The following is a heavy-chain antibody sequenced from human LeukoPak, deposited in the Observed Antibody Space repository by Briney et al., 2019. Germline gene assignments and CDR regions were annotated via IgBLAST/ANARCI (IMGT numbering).Heavy chain of an antibody. V-gene: IGHV3-48*03. J-gene: IGHJ4*02. CDR1: GFTFSTYE. CDR2: ISSSDSTI. D-gene: IGHD3-10*01. Sequence: GGSLRLSCTASGFTFSTYEMNWVRQAPGKGLEWVSYISSSDSTIYYADSVKGRFTISRDNAKNTVYLQMSSLRAEDTAVYYCAVVRGVDLDYWGQGTLVTVSS. CDR3: AVVRGVDLDY.